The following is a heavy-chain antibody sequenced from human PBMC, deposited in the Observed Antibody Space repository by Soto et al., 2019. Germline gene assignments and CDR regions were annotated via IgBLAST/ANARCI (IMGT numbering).Heavy chain of an antibody. CDR1: GGSIISSIYY. V-gene: IGHV4-39*01. D-gene: IGHD5-12*01. J-gene: IGHJ4*02. CDR2: IYYSGST. Sequence: SETLSLTCTVSGGSIISSIYYWGWIRQPPGKGLEWIGSIYYSGSTYYNPSLKSRVTISVDTSKNQFSLKLSSVTAADTAVYYCARLNSGYDFLNYFDYWGQGTQVTVSS. CDR3: ARLNSGYDFLNYFDY.